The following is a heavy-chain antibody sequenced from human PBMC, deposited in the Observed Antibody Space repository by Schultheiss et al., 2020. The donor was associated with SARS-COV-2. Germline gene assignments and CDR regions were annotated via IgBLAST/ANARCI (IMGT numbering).Heavy chain of an antibody. J-gene: IGHJ6*02. D-gene: IGHD3-16*01. CDR1: GFTFSSSW. CDR3: AKGGGYPYYYGMDV. CDR2: ISGSGGST. Sequence: GGSLRLSCAASGFTFSSSWMHWVCQAPEKGLEWVSAISGSGGSTYYADSVKGRFTISRDNSKNTLYLQMNSLRAEDTAVYYCAKGGGYPYYYGMDVWGQGTTVTVSS. V-gene: IGHV3-23*01.